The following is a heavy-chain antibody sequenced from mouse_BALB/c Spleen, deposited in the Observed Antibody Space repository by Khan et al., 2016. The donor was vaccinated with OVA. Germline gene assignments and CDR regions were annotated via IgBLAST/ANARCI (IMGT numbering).Heavy chain of an antibody. D-gene: IGHD3-2*02. Sequence: QVQLKQSGAELVRPGTSVKLSCKTSGYIFTSYWIHWVKQRSGQGLEWVARIYPGTDNTYYSENFKDKATLTADKSSSTAYLQLSSLKSEDSAVFFCAREEALYYVDYWGHGTTLTVSS. J-gene: IGHJ2*01. CDR1: GYIFTSYW. CDR3: AREEALYYVDY. V-gene: IGHV1-76*01. CDR2: IYPGTDNT.